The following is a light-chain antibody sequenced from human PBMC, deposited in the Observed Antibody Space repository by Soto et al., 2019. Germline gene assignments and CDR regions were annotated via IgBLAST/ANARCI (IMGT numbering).Light chain of an antibody. J-gene: IGKJ2*02. Sequence: RQLARKPSALCAFVGDSLNTTCRASQTISNFLNWYQQKPGRAPKLLIYNASSLQSGVPSRFSGSGSGTDFTLTNSGLQPADFATYYCQHSYNTPRTYGQGTKVDI. V-gene: IGKV1-39*01. CDR3: QHSYNTPRT. CDR1: QTISNF. CDR2: NAS.